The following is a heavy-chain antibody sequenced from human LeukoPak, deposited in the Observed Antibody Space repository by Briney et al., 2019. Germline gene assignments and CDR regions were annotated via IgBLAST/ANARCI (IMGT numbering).Heavy chain of an antibody. CDR2: IYYSGST. V-gene: IGHV4-30-4*01. CDR3: ARVVNYGTTAPYFDY. D-gene: IGHD3-10*01. J-gene: IGHJ4*02. Sequence: SQNLSLNCTVSGGSIRSGDYYWSWIRQPPGKGLEWIGYIYYSGSTYYNPSLKSRVTISVDTSKNQFSLKLSSVTAADTAVYYCARVVNYGTTAPYFDYWGQGTLVTVSS. CDR1: GGSIRSGDYY.